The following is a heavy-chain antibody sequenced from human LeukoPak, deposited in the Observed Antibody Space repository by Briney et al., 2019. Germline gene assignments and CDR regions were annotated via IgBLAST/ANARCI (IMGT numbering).Heavy chain of an antibody. CDR1: GYTFRSHD. CDR2: IIPIFGTA. D-gene: IGHD2-15*01. Sequence: GASVKVSCKASGYTFRSHDINWVRQAPGQGLEWMGGIIPIFGTANYAQKFQGRVTITADESTSTAYMELSSLRSEDTAVYYCARDLGYCSGGSCYSAFDIWGQGTMVTVSS. CDR3: ARDLGYCSGGSCYSAFDI. J-gene: IGHJ3*02. V-gene: IGHV1-69*13.